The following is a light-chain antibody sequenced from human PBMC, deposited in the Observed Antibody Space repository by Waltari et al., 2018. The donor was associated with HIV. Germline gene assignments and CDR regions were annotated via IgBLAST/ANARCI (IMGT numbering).Light chain of an antibody. CDR3: GTWDTTLSAVV. Sequence: QSVLTQPPSMSAAPGETVIISCSGSRSNIGNNYVSWYQQPPGTAPKLFIYDDDLRHSGIPDRFSGSRSGTSATLGITGLQTGDEADYYCGTWDTTLSAVVFGGGTKLTVL. CDR1: RSNIGNNY. CDR2: DDD. V-gene: IGLV1-51*01. J-gene: IGLJ2*01.